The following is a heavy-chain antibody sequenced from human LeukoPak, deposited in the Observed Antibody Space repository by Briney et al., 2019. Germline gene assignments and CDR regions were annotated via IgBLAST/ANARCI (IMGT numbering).Heavy chain of an antibody. CDR3: AKGSGINHYHWIDP. V-gene: IGHV3-23*01. D-gene: IGHD1-14*01. Sequence: QPGGSLRLSCAASGFTFSSYAMSWVRQAPGKGLEWVSGISGGGGSTYYADSVKGRFTISRDNSKNTLYLQMDSLRAEDTALYYCAKGSGINHYHWIDPWGQGTLVTVSS. CDR1: GFTFSSYA. CDR2: ISGGGGST. J-gene: IGHJ5*02.